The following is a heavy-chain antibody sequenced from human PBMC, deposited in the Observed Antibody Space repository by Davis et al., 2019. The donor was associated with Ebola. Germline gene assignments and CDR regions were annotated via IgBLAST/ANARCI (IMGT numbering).Heavy chain of an antibody. CDR1: GFTFSGSA. CDR3: TTTTVTTDY. J-gene: IGHJ4*02. V-gene: IGHV3-73*01. D-gene: IGHD4-17*01. Sequence: GESLKISCAASGFTFSGSAMHWVRQASGKGLEWVGRIRSKANSYATAYAASVKGRFTIPRDDSKNTAYLQMNSLKTEDTAVYYCTTTTVTTDYWGQGTLVTVSS. CDR2: IRSKANSYAT.